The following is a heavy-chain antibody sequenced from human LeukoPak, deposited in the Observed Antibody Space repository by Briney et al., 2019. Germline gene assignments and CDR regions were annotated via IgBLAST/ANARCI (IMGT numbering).Heavy chain of an antibody. D-gene: IGHD3-3*01. CDR1: GYSISSGYY. CDR2: IYHSGST. V-gene: IGHV4-38-2*02. Sequence: PSVTLSLTCTVSGYSISSGYYWGWIRQPPGKGLEWIGSIYHSGSTYYNPSLKSRVTISVDTSKNQFSLKLSSVTAADTAVYYCASSITIFGVVRWYAFDIWGQGTMVTVSS. J-gene: IGHJ3*02. CDR3: ASSITIFGVVRWYAFDI.